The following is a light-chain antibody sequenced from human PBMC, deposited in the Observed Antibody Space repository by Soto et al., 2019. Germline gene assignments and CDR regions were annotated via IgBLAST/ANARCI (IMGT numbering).Light chain of an antibody. CDR3: QHYDRFPYT. Sequence: DIQMTQSPSTLSASVGDTVTITCRASQSLSYWLAWYQQKPGQAPKLLIHKASTLESGVPSRFSGSGSGTEFTRTISSLQPDDFATFYCQHYDRFPYTFGQGTKLEIK. CDR2: KAS. V-gene: IGKV1-5*03. J-gene: IGKJ2*01. CDR1: QSLSYW.